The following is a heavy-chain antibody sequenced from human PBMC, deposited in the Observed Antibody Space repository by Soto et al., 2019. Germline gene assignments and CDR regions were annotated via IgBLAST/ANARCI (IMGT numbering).Heavy chain of an antibody. V-gene: IGHV1-3*01. CDR1: GYTFTSYA. D-gene: IGHD3-16*01. Sequence: QVQLVQSGAEVKKPGASVKVSCKASGYTFTSYAMHWVRQAPGQRLEWMGWINAGNGNTKYSQKFHGRFTITRDTSASTAYMELSSLRSEDTAVYYCARGGGSGLSDYWGQGTLVTVSS. CDR2: INAGNGNT. J-gene: IGHJ4*02. CDR3: ARGGGSGLSDY.